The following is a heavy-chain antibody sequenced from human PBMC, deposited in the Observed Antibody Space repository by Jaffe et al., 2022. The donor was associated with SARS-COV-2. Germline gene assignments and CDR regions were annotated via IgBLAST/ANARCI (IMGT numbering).Heavy chain of an antibody. V-gene: IGHV4-34*01. Sequence: QVQLQQWGAGLLKPSETLSLTCAVYGGSFSGYYWSWIRQPPGKGLEWIGEINHSGSTNYNPSLKSRVTISVDTSKNQFSLKLSSVTAADTAVYYCARGQTRGSPYYYYYYMDVWGKGTTVTVSS. D-gene: IGHD1-26*01. J-gene: IGHJ6*03. CDR3: ARGQTRGSPYYYYYYMDV. CDR1: GGSFSGYY. CDR2: INHSGST.